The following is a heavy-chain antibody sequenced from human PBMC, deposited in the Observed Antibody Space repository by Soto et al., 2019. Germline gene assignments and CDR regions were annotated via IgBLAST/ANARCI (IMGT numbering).Heavy chain of an antibody. J-gene: IGHJ4*02. CDR3: AAGARYCICGSCSPDD. V-gene: IGHV1-69*06. D-gene: IGHD2-15*01. CDR2: IMPIFASP. CDR1: GGTISTNV. Sequence: QVQLMQSGAEVKKPGSSVKVSCKASGGTISTNVISWVRQAPGQGLEWMGEIMPIFASPNNAQKFQGRLTNAADTSTTTVYMELSSLTSEDTALYFFAAGARYCICGSCSPDDWGQGTLVIVSS.